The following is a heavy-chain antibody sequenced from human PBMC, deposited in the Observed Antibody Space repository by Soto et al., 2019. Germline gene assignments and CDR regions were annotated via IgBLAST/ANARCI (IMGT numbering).Heavy chain of an antibody. V-gene: IGHV4-39*01. CDR3: ARLGWGDGDSDY. Sequence: QLQLQESGPGLVKSSETLSLTCTVSGGSISNSNYFWGWIRQAPGKGLEWIGSILYTGTTSYNSSPEGRVAISVDTSNNQFSLKLNSVTAADTAVYYCARLGWGDGDSDYWGQGTLVTVSS. CDR1: GGSISNSNYF. D-gene: IGHD2-21*01. J-gene: IGHJ4*02. CDR2: ILYTGTT.